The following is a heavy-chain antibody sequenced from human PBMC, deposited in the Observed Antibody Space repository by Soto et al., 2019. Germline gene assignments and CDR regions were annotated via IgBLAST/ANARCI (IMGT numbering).Heavy chain of an antibody. D-gene: IGHD3-3*01. J-gene: IGHJ4*02. V-gene: IGHV3-74*01. CDR2: IKSDGTVT. CDR3: ARENYDFWSGYYLDY. CDR1: GITFSTYR. Sequence: EVQLVESGGGLVQPGGSLRLSCVVSGITFSTYRVHWVRQAPGKGLVWVSHIKSDGTVTHYTDSVRGRFIISRDNAKNTLFLQMNSLRAEDTAVYYCARENYDFWSGYYLDYWGQGTLVTASS.